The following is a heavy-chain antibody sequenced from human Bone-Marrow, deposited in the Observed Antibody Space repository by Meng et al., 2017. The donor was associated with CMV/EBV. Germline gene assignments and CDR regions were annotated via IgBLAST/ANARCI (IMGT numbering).Heavy chain of an antibody. D-gene: IGHD3-3*01. CDR1: GFIFSGYA. Sequence: GESLKISCAASGFIFSGYAMRWVRQAPGKGLEWVSVISGGGGSTYYADSVKGRFTISRDNSKTTLYLQMNSLRAEDTAVYYCARGYYDFWSGYYTVGYWGQGTLVTVSS. CDR2: ISGGGGST. V-gene: IGHV3-23*01. CDR3: ARGYYDFWSGYYTVGY. J-gene: IGHJ4*02.